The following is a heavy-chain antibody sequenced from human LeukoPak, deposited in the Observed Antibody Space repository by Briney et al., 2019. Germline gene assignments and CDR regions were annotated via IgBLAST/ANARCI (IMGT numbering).Heavy chain of an antibody. CDR1: GYTFTSYG. V-gene: IGHV1-18*01. D-gene: IGHD3-3*01. Sequence: ASVKVSCKASGYTFTSYGISWVRQAPGQGLEWMGWISAYNGNTNYAQKLQGRVTMTTDTSTSTAYMELRSLRSDDTAVYYCARDPRITIFGVVIEPRRWFDPWGQGTLVTVSS. CDR3: ARDPRITIFGVVIEPRRWFDP. J-gene: IGHJ5*02. CDR2: ISAYNGNT.